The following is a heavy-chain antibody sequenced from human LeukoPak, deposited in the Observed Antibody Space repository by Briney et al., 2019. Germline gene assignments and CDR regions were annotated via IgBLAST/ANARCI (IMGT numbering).Heavy chain of an antibody. V-gene: IGHV4-59*08. J-gene: IGHJ4*02. CDR2: IYNSGST. D-gene: IGHD4-23*01. CDR1: GGSISSINSNY. Sequence: QPSETLSLTCTVSGGSISSINSNYCSWIRQPPGKGLEWIGYIYNSGSTNYNPSLKSRVTISVDTSKNQFSLKLSSVTAADTAVYYCARQAGGNSGPFDYWGQGTVVTVSS. CDR3: ARQAGGNSGPFDY.